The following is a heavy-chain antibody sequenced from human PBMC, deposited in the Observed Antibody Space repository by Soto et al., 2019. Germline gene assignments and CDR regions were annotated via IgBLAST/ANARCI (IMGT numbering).Heavy chain of an antibody. J-gene: IGHJ6*02. CDR2: ISFDGNYK. Sequence: QVQLVESGGGVVQPGSSLRLSCVASGFMFSDYGMHWVRQTPDRGLEWVAVISFDGNYKYYAKSVKGRFTFARDNSKNTLSLQMNSLRVEDTAVYYCAKGVKANWGFYYGMDVWGQGTTVTVSS. CDR1: GFMFSDYG. D-gene: IGHD7-27*01. V-gene: IGHV3-30*18. CDR3: AKGVKANWGFYYGMDV.